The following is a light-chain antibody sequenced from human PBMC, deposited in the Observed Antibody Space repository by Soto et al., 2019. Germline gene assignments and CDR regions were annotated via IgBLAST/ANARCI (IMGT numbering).Light chain of an antibody. Sequence: QSALTQPPSASGSPGQSVAISCTGTSRDVGGQNYVSWFQQYPGKAPKRLIYAVSNRPPGVPYRSSGSKSGNTASLTISGLRAEDEADYYCCSHAGNNNYGFGTGTKVTVL. V-gene: IGLV2-8*01. CDR1: SRDVGGQNY. CDR2: AVS. CDR3: CSHAGNNNYG. J-gene: IGLJ1*01.